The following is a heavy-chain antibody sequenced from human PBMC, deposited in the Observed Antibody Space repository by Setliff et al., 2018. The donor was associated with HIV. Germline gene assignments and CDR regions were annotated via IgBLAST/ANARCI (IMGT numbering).Heavy chain of an antibody. Sequence: PGESLKISCKGSGYSFTSYWIGWVRQMPGKGLEWMGIIYPGDSDTRYSPSFQGQVTISADKSISTAYLQWSSLKASDTAMYYCARHRHTAAGTLDAFDLWGQGTMVTVS. CDR3: ARHRHTAAGTLDAFDL. V-gene: IGHV5-51*01. CDR1: GYSFTSYW. J-gene: IGHJ3*01. CDR2: IYPGDSDT. D-gene: IGHD6-13*01.